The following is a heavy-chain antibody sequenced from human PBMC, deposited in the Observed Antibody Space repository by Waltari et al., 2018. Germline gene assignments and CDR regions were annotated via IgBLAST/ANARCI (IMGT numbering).Heavy chain of an antibody. Sequence: EVQLVESGGGLVQPGGSLRLSCAASGFTFSSYLIHWVRQAPGKGLVWVSRSKSDGTGVNYADSVKGRFTISRDNAKNTVYLQMNSLRAEDTAVYYCARANPADFDYWGQGVLVTVSS. CDR2: SKSDGTGV. CDR1: GFTFSSYL. V-gene: IGHV3-74*01. CDR3: ARANPADFDY. J-gene: IGHJ4*02.